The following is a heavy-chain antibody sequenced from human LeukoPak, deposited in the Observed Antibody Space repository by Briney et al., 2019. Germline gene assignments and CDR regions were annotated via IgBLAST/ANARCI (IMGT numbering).Heavy chain of an antibody. V-gene: IGHV4-61*01. CDR1: GGSISSGSYY. Sequence: PSETLSLTCAVSGGSISSGSYYWSWIRQPPGKGLEWIGYIYYSGSTNYNPSLKSRVTISVDTPKNQFSLKLSSVTAADTAVYYCAQSSRWQRSDAFDIWGQGTMVTVSS. J-gene: IGHJ3*02. D-gene: IGHD4-23*01. CDR3: AQSSRWQRSDAFDI. CDR2: IYYSGST.